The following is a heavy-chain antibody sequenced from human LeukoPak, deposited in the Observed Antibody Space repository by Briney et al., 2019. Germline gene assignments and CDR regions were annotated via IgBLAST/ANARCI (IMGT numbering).Heavy chain of an antibody. J-gene: IGHJ5*02. CDR2: IIPILGIA. CDR1: GGTFSSYA. CDR3: ARVVHSSGWYVSWFDP. D-gene: IGHD6-19*01. Sequence: SVKVSCKASGGTFSSYAISWVRQAPGQGLEWMGRIIPILGIANYAQKFQGRVTITADKSTSTAYMELSSLRSEDTAAYYCARVVHSSGWYVSWFDPWGQGTLVTVSS. V-gene: IGHV1-69*04.